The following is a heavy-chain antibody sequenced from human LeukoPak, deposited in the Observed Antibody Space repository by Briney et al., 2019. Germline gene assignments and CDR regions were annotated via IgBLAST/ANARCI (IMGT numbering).Heavy chain of an antibody. Sequence: GGSLRLSCAASGFTFSSYMMNWVRQAPGKGLEWVSSINSGSTYTYYTESVKGRFTVSRDNAKNSLFLQMNSLRAEDTAIYYCARSLTTLTYEGYWGQGTLVTASS. D-gene: IGHD1-1*01. CDR3: ARSLTTLTYEGY. CDR2: INSGSTYT. J-gene: IGHJ4*02. CDR1: GFTFSSYM. V-gene: IGHV3-21*01.